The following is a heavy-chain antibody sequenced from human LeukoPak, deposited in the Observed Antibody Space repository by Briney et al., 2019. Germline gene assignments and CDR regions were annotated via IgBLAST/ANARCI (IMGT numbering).Heavy chain of an antibody. V-gene: IGHV1-69*02. CDR3: ARGVWELLLFDY. J-gene: IGHJ4*02. CDR2: IIPVLGIA. CDR1: GGTFSTYS. Sequence: ASVKVSCKASGGTFSTYSITWVRQAPGQGLEWMGRIIPVLGIANYAQKFQGRVTITADKSTSTAYMELSSLTSEDTAFYYCARGVWELLLFDYWGPGTLVTVSS. D-gene: IGHD1-26*01.